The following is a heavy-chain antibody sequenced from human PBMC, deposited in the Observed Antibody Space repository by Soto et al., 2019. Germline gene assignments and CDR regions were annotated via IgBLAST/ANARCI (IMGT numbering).Heavy chain of an antibody. CDR3: VGSGADYRDFDY. Sequence: EVQLLESGGGLVQPGGSLRLSCAASGFIFSDHYMDWVRQAPGKGLEWVGRIRNKANSYTTEYAASVKGRFTISRDESINSLYLQMNSLRIEDTAVYYCVGSGADYRDFDYWGQGTLVTVSS. D-gene: IGHD3-16*01. CDR2: IRNKANSYTT. V-gene: IGHV3-72*01. CDR1: GFIFSDHY. J-gene: IGHJ4*02.